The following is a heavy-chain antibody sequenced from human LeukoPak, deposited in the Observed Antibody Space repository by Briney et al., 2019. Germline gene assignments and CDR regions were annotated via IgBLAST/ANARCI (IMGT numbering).Heavy chain of an antibody. J-gene: IGHJ4*02. V-gene: IGHV3-30*18. CDR2: LPNDATNK. CDR1: GFTFSNYG. Sequence: PGRSLRLSCTGSGFTFSNYGIHWVRQAPGKGLEWVAVLPNDATNKYYSDSVKGRFTISRDNSKNTLYLQMNNLRAADTAVYYCANTDLNDAILSGYFESWGQGTLLTVSS. D-gene: IGHD3-9*01. CDR3: ANTDLNDAILSGYFES.